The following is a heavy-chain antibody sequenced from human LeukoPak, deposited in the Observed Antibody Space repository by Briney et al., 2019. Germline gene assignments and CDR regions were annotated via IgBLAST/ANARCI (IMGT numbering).Heavy chain of an antibody. V-gene: IGHV1-69*05. CDR2: IMPLFGTA. D-gene: IGHD4-17*01. J-gene: IGHJ5*02. CDR1: GGTFNNSA. Sequence: SVKVSCKTSGGTFNNSAISWVRQAPGQGLEWLGGIMPLFGTAGYAQKFQGRVTITKDESTRTVYLELTSLISDDTAVYYCARDVHGDYGSGWFDPWGQGTLVSVSS. CDR3: ARDVHGDYGSGWFDP.